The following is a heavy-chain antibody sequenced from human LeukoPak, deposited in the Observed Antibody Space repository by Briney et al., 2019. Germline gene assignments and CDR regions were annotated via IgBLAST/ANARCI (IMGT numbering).Heavy chain of an antibody. CDR2: IYSGGKT. CDR3: ARDLSLGIRGVMTGYDY. J-gene: IGHJ4*02. V-gene: IGHV3-53*01. Sequence: GGSLRLSCAASGFTVSSNYMSWVRQAPGKGLEWVSLIYSGGKTNYADSVKGRFTISRDNSKNTLYLQMNSLRAEDTAVYYCARDLSLGIRGVMTGYDYWGQGTLVTVSS. CDR1: GFTVSSNY. D-gene: IGHD3-10*01.